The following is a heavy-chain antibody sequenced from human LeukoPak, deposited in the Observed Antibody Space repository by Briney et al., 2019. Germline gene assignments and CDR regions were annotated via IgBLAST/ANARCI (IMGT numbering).Heavy chain of an antibody. D-gene: IGHD6-13*01. V-gene: IGHV3-30*04. Sequence: GGSLRLSCAASGFTFSNYAMHWVRQAPGKGLEWVAVISYDGSNKYYADSVKGRVTISRDNSKNTLYLQMNSLRAEDTAVYYCARDQIGSWPRGDDYWGQGTLVTVSS. CDR1: GFTFSNYA. CDR3: ARDQIGSWPRGDDY. J-gene: IGHJ4*02. CDR2: ISYDGSNK.